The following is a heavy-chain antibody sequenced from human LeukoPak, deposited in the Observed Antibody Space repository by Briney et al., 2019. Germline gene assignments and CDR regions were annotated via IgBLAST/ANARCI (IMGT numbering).Heavy chain of an antibody. CDR3: AIDRHLHGAGTYYNLDY. V-gene: IGHV3-30*03. CDR2: ISYDGSTK. J-gene: IGHJ4*02. CDR1: GFIFSTHG. Sequence: GRSLRLSCAASGFIFSTHGMHWVRQAPGKGLEWVSLISYDGSTKYYADSVEGRFTISRDNSKSTLYLQLNSLRVEDTAVYYCAIDRHLHGAGTYYNLDYWGQGTLVTVSS. D-gene: IGHD3-10*01.